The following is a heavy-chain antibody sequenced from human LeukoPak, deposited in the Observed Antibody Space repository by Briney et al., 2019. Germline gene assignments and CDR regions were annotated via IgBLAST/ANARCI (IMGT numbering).Heavy chain of an antibody. D-gene: IGHD4-17*01. CDR1: GFIFSSYT. V-gene: IGHV3-23*01. CDR2: ISANGDKS. Sequence: GGSLRLSCTASGFIFSSYTMSWVRQAPGRGLERVSTISANGDKSYYADSVKGRFTISRDNSKNTLYLQMNSLRVEDTAIFYCAKDSSSAPVNSVWGQGALVTVSS. CDR3: AKDSSSAPVNSV. J-gene: IGHJ4*02.